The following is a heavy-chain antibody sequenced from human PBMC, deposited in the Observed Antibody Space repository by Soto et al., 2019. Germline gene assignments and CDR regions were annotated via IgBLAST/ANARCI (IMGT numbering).Heavy chain of an antibody. J-gene: IGHJ6*02. Sequence: GGSLRLSCTPSGFIFSDYSMNWVRQAPGKGLEWISYITTTSSTMYYADSVRGRFTISRDNAKNSLYLQMNSLRDEDTAVYYCARDSSGRQYYGMDVWGQGTTVTVSS. V-gene: IGHV3-48*02. D-gene: IGHD3-22*01. CDR1: GFIFSDYS. CDR3: ARDSSGRQYYGMDV. CDR2: ITTTSSTM.